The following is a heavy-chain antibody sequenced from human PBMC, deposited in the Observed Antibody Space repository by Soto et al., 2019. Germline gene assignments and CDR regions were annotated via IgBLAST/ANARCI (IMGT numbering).Heavy chain of an antibody. CDR1: GFTFSSYS. J-gene: IGHJ4*02. V-gene: IGHV3-23*01. CDR2: SGGDDGTT. D-gene: IGHD3-10*01. Sequence: EVQLLESGGGLVQPGGSLRLSCAASGFTFSSYSMSWVRQAPGKGLEWVSGFRSGGDDGTTHYADTVKGRFTISRNNSKNTLILQMDSLRAEDTAIYYSAKKVNSGPGSQYFDYRGQGTLVTVSS. CDR3: AKKVNSGPGSQYFDY.